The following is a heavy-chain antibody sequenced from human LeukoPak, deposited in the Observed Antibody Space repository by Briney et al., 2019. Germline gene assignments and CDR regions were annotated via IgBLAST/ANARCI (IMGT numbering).Heavy chain of an antibody. J-gene: IGHJ5*02. V-gene: IGHV3-64*01. D-gene: IGHD5-18*01. CDR1: GFTFTNYA. Sequence: PGGSLRLSCAASGFTFTNYAMHWVRQAPGKGLEYVSAISSNGDRTYYANSVKGRFTISRDNSKNTLYLQMGSLRAEDMAVYYCAKDGSRIQLWFRGWFDPWGQGTLVTVSS. CDR3: AKDGSRIQLWFRGWFDP. CDR2: ISSNGDRT.